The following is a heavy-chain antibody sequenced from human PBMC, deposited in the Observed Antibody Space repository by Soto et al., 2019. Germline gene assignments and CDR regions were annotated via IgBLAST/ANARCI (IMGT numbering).Heavy chain of an antibody. V-gene: IGHV3-21*04. CDR1: GFTFSSYG. CDR2: ISSSSSYI. D-gene: IGHD6-19*01. J-gene: IGHJ4*02. Sequence: GGSLRLSCAASGFTFSSYGMHWVRQAPGKGLEWVSSISSSSSYIYYADSVKGRFTISRDNAKNSLYLQMNSLRAEDTAVYYCVQTTGWPGFDFWGQGTLVTVSS. CDR3: VQTTGWPGFDF.